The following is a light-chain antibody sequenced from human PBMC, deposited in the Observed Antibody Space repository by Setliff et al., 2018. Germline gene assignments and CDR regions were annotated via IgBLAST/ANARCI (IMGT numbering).Light chain of an antibody. J-gene: IGLJ1*01. CDR1: SNDVGSYDL. Sequence: QSALAQPASVSGSPGQSITSSCPGTSNDVGSYDLVSWYQQHPGKATKLIIYGVSDRPSGVSSRFSGSKSGNTASLTISGLQTEDEADYSCNAYTAGTTYVFGTGTKVTVL. CDR3: NAYTAGTTYV. CDR2: GVS. V-gene: IGLV2-14*03.